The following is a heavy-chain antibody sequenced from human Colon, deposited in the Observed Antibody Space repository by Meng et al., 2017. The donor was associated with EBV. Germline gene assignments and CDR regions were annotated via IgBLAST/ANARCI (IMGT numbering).Heavy chain of an antibody. J-gene: IGHJ5*02. Sequence: QVQVQESGPGLVKPAQTLSLTCTVPGGSMSSGDYFWNWIRQPPGKGLEWIGYIYYSGNTYYNPSLKSRVTISIDTSKNQFSLKLSSVTAADTAVYYCARAEYYNWFDPGGQGPLVTVSS. CDR1: GGSMSSGDYF. D-gene: IGHD1-14*01. CDR3: ARAEYYNWFDP. V-gene: IGHV4-30-4*01. CDR2: IYYSGNT.